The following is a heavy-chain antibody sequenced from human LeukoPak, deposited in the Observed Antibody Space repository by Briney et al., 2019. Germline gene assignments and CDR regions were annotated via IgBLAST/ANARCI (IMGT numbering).Heavy chain of an antibody. CDR3: ARDFRGEGWFDP. D-gene: IGHD5-12*01. Sequence: ASVKVSCKASGYTFTSYGISWVRQAPGQGLEWMGWISAYNGNTNYAQKFQGRVTITADESTSTAYMELSSLRSEDTAVYYCARDFRGEGWFDPWGQGTLVTVSS. CDR1: GYTFTSYG. J-gene: IGHJ5*02. V-gene: IGHV1-18*01. CDR2: ISAYNGNT.